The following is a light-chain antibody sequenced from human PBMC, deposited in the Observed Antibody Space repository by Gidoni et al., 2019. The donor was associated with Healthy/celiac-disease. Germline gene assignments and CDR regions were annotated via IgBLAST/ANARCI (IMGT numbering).Light chain of an antibody. CDR1: QSVSSSY. CDR2: GAS. Sequence: EIVLTQSPGTLSLSPGERATLSCRASQSVSSSYLALYQQKPGQAPRLLIYGASSRATGIPDRFSGSGSGTDFTLTISRLEPEDFAVYYCQQYGSSPPMYTFGQGTKLEIK. CDR3: QQYGSSPPMYT. V-gene: IGKV3-20*01. J-gene: IGKJ2*01.